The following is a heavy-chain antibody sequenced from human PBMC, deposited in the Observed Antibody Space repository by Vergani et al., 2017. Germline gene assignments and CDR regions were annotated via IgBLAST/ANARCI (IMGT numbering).Heavy chain of an antibody. CDR3: ARVNVVGATNGWFDP. CDR2: INHSGST. D-gene: IGHD1-26*01. CDR1: GGSFSGYY. V-gene: IGHV4-34*01. J-gene: IGHJ5*02. Sequence: QVQLQQWGAGLLKPSETLSLTCAVYGGSFSGYYWSWIRQPPGKGLEWIGEINHSGSTNYNPSLKSRVTISVDTSKNQFSLKLSSVTAADTAVYYCARVNVVGATNGWFDPWGQGTLVTVSS.